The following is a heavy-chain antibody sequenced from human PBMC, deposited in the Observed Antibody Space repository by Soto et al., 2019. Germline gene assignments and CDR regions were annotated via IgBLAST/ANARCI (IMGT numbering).Heavy chain of an antibody. CDR3: ARELVGATRGYYYYYGMDV. D-gene: IGHD1-26*01. CDR1: GFTFSSYA. Sequence: QVQLVESGGGVVQPGRSLRLSCAASGFTFSSYAMHWVRQAPGKGLEWVAVISYDGSNKYYADSVKGRFTISRDNSKNTLYLQMNSLRAEDTAVYYCARELVGATRGYYYYYGMDVWGQGTTVTVSS. V-gene: IGHV3-30-3*01. J-gene: IGHJ6*02. CDR2: ISYDGSNK.